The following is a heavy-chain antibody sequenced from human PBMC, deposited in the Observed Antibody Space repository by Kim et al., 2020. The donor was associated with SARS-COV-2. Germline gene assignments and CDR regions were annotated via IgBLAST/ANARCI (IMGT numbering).Heavy chain of an antibody. D-gene: IGHD3-3*01. CDR3: MSAF. V-gene: IGHV3-48*03. Sequence: GGSLRLSCVGSGFYFSRTDINWVRQAPGKGLEWVASISGSDTSGATTLTYYAESVKGRFTISRDNAKNSLYLQMNSLRVEDTATYYCMSAFWGQGTLVAVS. CDR2: ISGSDTSGATTLT. CDR1: GFYFSRTD. J-gene: IGHJ4*02.